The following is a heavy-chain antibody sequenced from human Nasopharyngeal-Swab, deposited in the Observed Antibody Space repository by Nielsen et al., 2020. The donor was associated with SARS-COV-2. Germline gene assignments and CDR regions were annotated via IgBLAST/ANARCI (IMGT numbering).Heavy chain of an antibody. CDR1: GFTFSSYS. Sequence: GGSLRLSCAASGFTFSSYSMNWVRQAPGKGLEWVSSISSSSSYKHYADSVKGRFTISRDNAKNSLYLQMNSLRAEDTAVYYCAREGNTSAGDYYYGMDVWGQGTTVTVSS. J-gene: IGHJ6*02. D-gene: IGHD2-2*01. CDR2: ISSSSSYK. CDR3: AREGNTSAGDYYYGMDV. V-gene: IGHV3-21*01.